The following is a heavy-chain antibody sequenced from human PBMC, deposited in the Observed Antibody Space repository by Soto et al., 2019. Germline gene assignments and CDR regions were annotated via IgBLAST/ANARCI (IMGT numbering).Heavy chain of an antibody. D-gene: IGHD3-10*01. J-gene: IGHJ4*02. V-gene: IGHV3-23*01. CDR2: ISGSDGKT. Sequence: GGSLRLSCAASGFSFGSYALSWVRQAPGKGLEWVSTISGSDGKTFYADSVKGRFSISRDTSQSTLYLQMNSLRADDTAMYYCVRWSCLDYWGQGTRVTVSS. CDR3: VRWSCLDY. CDR1: GFSFGSYA.